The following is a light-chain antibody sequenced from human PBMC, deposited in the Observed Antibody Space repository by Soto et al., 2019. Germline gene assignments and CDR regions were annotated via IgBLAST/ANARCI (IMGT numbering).Light chain of an antibody. CDR1: QNIYNY. J-gene: IGKJ5*01. Sequence: DMQRTESPSSLFASVGDRVTVTCRTSQNIYNYLNWYQQETGKYPKLLIYGESSVQSGVPLRLSGSGSGTDFNLTISSLQPEDFATYYCEPPYSTTVTFGPGTRLEIK. CDR2: GES. V-gene: IGKV1-39*01. CDR3: EPPYSTTVT.